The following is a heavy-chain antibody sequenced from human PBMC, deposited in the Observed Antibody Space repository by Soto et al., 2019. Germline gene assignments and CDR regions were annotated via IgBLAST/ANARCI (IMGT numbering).Heavy chain of an antibody. CDR3: ARSAAAAGTGFDY. CDR2: VNGGNGNT. D-gene: IGHD6-13*01. CDR1: GYTFISYV. J-gene: IGHJ4*02. V-gene: IGHV1-3*01. Sequence: ASVKVSCKASGYTFISYVMHWVRQAPGQRLEWMGWVNGGNGNTKYAQKWQGRVTITRVTSISTAYMELSSLRSEDTAVYYCARSAAAAGTGFDYWGQGTLVTVSS.